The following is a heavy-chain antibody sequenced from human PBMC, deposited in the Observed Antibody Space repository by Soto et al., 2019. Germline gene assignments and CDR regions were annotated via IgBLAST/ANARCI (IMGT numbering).Heavy chain of an antibody. J-gene: IGHJ2*01. V-gene: IGHV3-21*01. CDR1: GFTFSSYA. CDR3: ARDVRVVVVAATPFRPGWYFDL. D-gene: IGHD2-15*01. Sequence: PGGSLRLSCAASGFTFSSYAMSWVRQAPGKGLEWVSSISSSSSYIYYADSVKGRFTISRDNAKNSLYLQMNSLRAEDTAVYYCARDVRVVVVAATPFRPGWYFDLWGRGTLVTVSS. CDR2: ISSSSSYI.